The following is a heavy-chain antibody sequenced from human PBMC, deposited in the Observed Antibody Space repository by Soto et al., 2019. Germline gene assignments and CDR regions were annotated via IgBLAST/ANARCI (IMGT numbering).Heavy chain of an antibody. CDR1: GFTFSNAW. J-gene: IGHJ4*02. CDR3: TTLSSGYDLDY. D-gene: IGHD5-12*01. CDR2: IKSKTDGGTT. V-gene: IGHV3-15*01. Sequence: ALSRSCAASGFTFSNAWMSWVRQAPGKGLEWVGRIKSKTDGGTTDYAAPVKGRFTISRDDSKNTLYLQMNSLKTEDTAVYYCTTLSSGYDLDYWGQGTLVTVSS.